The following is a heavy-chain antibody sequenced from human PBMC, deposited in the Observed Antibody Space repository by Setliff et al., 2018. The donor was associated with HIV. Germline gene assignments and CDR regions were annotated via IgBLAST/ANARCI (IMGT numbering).Heavy chain of an antibody. V-gene: IGHV1-2*02. Sequence: ASVKVSCKASGYTFTGYHMHWVRQAPGQGLEWMGWINPNSGATNYAQKFQGRVTITTDESTSTAYMELSSLRSEDTAVYYCARPIAAAGTDFQHWGQGTLVTVSS. D-gene: IGHD6-13*01. CDR1: GYTFTGYH. CDR2: INPNSGAT. CDR3: ARPIAAAGTDFQH. J-gene: IGHJ1*01.